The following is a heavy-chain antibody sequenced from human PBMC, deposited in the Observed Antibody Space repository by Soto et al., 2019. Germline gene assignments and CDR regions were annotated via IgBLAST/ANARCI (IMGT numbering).Heavy chain of an antibody. CDR3: AVPGAGDFDY. CDR2: VYHSGST. V-gene: IGHV4-4*02. J-gene: IGHJ4*02. D-gene: IGHD6-13*01. Sequence: SETLTLTCAVSGASISTNNWWSWVRQPPGKGLEWIGEVYHSGSTNCNPSLKSRVTISIDKSKNQFSLRLTSMTAADTAVYYCAVPGAGDFDYWSQGTLVTVSS. CDR1: GASISTNNW.